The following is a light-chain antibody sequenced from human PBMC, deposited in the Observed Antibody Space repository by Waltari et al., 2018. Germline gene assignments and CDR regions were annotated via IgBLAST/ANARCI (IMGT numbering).Light chain of an antibody. CDR2: DAF. Sequence: CRASQSVGRSLAWCQQKPGQAPRLLIYDAFTRATGIADRFSGSGSRTDFSLTISRLDPEDFAVYYCQMYVRLPATFGQGTKVEIK. J-gene: IGKJ1*01. CDR1: QSVGRS. CDR3: QMYVRLPAT. V-gene: IGKV3-20*01.